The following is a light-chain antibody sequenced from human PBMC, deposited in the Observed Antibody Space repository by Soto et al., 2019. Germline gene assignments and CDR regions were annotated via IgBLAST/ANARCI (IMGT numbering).Light chain of an antibody. CDR3: QQYNNWPLT. CDR2: GAS. CDR1: QSVSSN. V-gene: IGKV3-15*01. Sequence: VMTQAPATLSVSPGERATLSCRASQSVSSNLAWYQQKPGQSPRLLIYGASTRATGIPARFSGSGSGTEFTLTISSLQSEDFAVYYCQQYNNWPLTFGQGTRLEIK. J-gene: IGKJ5*01.